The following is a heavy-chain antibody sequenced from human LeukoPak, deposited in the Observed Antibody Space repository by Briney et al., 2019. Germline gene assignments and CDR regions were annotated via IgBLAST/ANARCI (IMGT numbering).Heavy chain of an antibody. Sequence: GASVKVSCKASGYTFTSYYMHWVRQAPGQRLEWMGIINPSGGSTSYAQKFQGRVTMTRDTSTSTVYMELSSLRSEDTAVYYCARVGGYCSSTSCYTRPRFQHWGPGTLVTVSS. D-gene: IGHD2-2*02. CDR2: INPSGGST. V-gene: IGHV1-46*03. CDR1: GYTFTSYY. CDR3: ARVGGYCSSTSCYTRPRFQH. J-gene: IGHJ1*01.